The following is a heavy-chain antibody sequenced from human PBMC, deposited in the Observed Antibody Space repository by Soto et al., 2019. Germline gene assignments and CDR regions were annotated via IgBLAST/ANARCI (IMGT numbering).Heavy chain of an antibody. CDR2: ISTRGGRT. D-gene: IGHD5-12*01. CDR1: GFSFSSYA. Sequence: EVLLLESGGGLTQPGGSLRLACAASGFSFSSYAMSWVRQAPPQGLEWVSSISTRGGRTDYADSVKGRFSISRDNSANAVYLDMDNLRAEDTGIYYCARGGNGYENWPPYYYYGMDVWGQGTTVTVSS. CDR3: ARGGNGYENWPPYYYYGMDV. V-gene: IGHV3-23*01. J-gene: IGHJ6*02.